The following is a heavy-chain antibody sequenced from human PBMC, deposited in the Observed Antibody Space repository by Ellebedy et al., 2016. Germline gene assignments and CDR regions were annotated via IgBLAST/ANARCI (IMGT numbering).Heavy chain of an antibody. CDR2: MFTSGST. J-gene: IGHJ3*02. D-gene: IGHD5-12*01. CDR3: ARSLRGDGGYDFGLEI. V-gene: IGHV4-4*07. Sequence: GSLRLSXTVSGGSINSYFWIWIRKPAGKGLEWIGRMFTSGSTNYNPSLKSRVTMSVDTSKNQFSLKLSSVTAADTAVYYCARSLRGDGGYDFGLEIWGQGTAVTVSS. CDR1: GGSINSYF.